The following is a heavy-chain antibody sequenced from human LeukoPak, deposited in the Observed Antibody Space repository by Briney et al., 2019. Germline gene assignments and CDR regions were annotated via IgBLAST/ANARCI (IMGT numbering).Heavy chain of an antibody. CDR2: IIPILGIA. J-gene: IGHJ4*02. D-gene: IGHD6-13*01. V-gene: IGHV1-69*04. CDR3: ARAAYSSSWLNYFDY. Sequence: SVKVSCKASGGTFSSYAISWVRQAPGQGLEWMGRIIPILGIANYAQKFQGRVTITADKSTSTAYMELSSLRSEDTAVYYCARAAYSSSWLNYFDYWGQGTLVTVSS. CDR1: GGTFSSYA.